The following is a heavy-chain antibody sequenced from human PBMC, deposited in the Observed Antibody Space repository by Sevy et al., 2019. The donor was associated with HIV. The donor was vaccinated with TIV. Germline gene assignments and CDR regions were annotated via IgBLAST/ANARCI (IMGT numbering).Heavy chain of an antibody. D-gene: IGHD4-17*01. Sequence: GESLKISCVASGFTFSSYEMNWVRQAPGKGLEWVSYISNSGTSMYYSDSVKGRFTISRDNARNSLYLQMNSLRAEDTAVYYCARDSPPSATTVAHFDCWGQGTLVTVSS. CDR3: ARDSPPSATTVAHFDC. CDR2: ISNSGTSM. V-gene: IGHV3-48*03. CDR1: GFTFSSYE. J-gene: IGHJ4*02.